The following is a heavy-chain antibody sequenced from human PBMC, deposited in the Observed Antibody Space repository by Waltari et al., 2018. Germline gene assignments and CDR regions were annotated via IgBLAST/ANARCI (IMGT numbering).Heavy chain of an antibody. V-gene: IGHV4-61*02. CDR2: IYTSGST. CDR1: GGSIRRGSSY. Sequence: QVQLQESGPGLVKPSQTLSLTCTVSGGSIRRGSSYWSWLRQPAGKGLEWIGRIYTSGSTNYNPSLKSRVTISVDTSKNQFSLKLSSVTAADTAVYYCARVPLDYGTRRAFDIWGQGTMVTVSS. D-gene: IGHD4-17*01. CDR3: ARVPLDYGTRRAFDI. J-gene: IGHJ3*02.